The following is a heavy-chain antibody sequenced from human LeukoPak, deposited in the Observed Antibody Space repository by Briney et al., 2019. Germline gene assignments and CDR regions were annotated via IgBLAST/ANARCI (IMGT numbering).Heavy chain of an antibody. CDR2: IWYDGSKK. CDR3: ARDGALYCSSASCHFFASFHYMDS. CDR1: GFTFSSYG. V-gene: IGHV3-33*01. D-gene: IGHD2-2*01. J-gene: IGHJ6*03. Sequence: PGGSLRLSCAASGFTFSSYGMHWVRQAPGKGLEWVAVIWYDGSKKYHADTVKGRFTISRDNSKNTLYLQVNSLRAEDTAVYYCARDGALYCSSASCHFFASFHYMDSGAKGPRSPSP.